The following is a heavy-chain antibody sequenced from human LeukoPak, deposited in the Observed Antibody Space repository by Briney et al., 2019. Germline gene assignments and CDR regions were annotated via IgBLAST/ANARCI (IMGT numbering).Heavy chain of an antibody. J-gene: IGHJ4*02. D-gene: IGHD3-22*01. CDR1: GFTFSSYS. V-gene: IGHV3-21*01. Sequence: PGGSLRLSCAASGFTFSSYSMNWVRQAPGKGLEWVSSISSSSSYIYYADSVKGRFTISRDNSKNTLYLQMNSLRAEDTAVYYCAKVEDYYDSSGYSAHLDYWGQGTLVTVSS. CDR3: AKVEDYYDSSGYSAHLDY. CDR2: ISSSSSYI.